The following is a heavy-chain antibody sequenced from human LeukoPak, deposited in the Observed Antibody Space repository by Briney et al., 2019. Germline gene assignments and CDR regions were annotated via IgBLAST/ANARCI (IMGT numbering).Heavy chain of an antibody. CDR2: ISWNSGSI. V-gene: IGHV3-9*03. J-gene: IGHJ5*01. CDR3: AKDISRDYASGGYNWFDP. CDR1: GFSFDDYA. D-gene: IGHD3-22*01. Sequence: GRSLRLSCAASGFSFDDYAMRWVRQAPGKGLEWVSGISWNSGSIGYADSVKGRFTISRDNAKNSLYLQTNSLRAEDMALYYCAKDISRDYASGGYNWFDPWGQGTLVTVSS.